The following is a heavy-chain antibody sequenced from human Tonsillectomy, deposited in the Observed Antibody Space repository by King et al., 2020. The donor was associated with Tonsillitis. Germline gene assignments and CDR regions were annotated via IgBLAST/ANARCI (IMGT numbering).Heavy chain of an antibody. D-gene: IGHD3-22*01. J-gene: IGHJ5*02. CDR3: ARTTAYDSSGYYYWFDP. CDR1: GFTFSDHY. CDR2: SRNKDNSYTT. Sequence: VQLVESGGGLVQPGGSLRLSCAASGFTFSDHYMDWVRQAPGKGLEWVGRSRNKDNSYTTENAASVKGRFTISRDGSKNSLDLQMNSLKTEDTAVYYCARTTAYDSSGYYYWFDPWGQGTLVTVSS. V-gene: IGHV3-72*01.